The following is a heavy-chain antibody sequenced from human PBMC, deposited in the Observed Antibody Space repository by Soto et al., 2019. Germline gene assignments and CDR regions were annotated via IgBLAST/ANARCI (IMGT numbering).Heavy chain of an antibody. Sequence: PSQTLSLTCVISGDSVSSNSAAWNWIRQSPSRGLEWLGRTYYRTKWYNDYVVSVKSRITINPDTSKNQFSLQLNSVTPEATALYYCARGRSNGWFFYNCFDSWGQGPLVTAPQ. CDR1: GDSVSSNSAA. J-gene: IGHJ5*01. D-gene: IGHD6-19*01. CDR2: TYYRTKWYN. CDR3: ARGRSNGWFFYNCFDS. V-gene: IGHV6-1*01.